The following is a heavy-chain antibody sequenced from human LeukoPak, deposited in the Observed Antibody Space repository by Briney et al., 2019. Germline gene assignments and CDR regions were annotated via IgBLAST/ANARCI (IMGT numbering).Heavy chain of an antibody. CDR3: ARARRVGIAAAGTLYYYYGMDV. J-gene: IGHJ6*02. Sequence: SETLSLTCTVSGGSISSYYWSWTRQPRGKGLEWIGYIYYSGSTNYNPSLKSRVTISVASPQNQFSLKLSSVTAADTAVYYCARARRVGIAAAGTLYYYYGMDVWGQGSTVPVSS. CDR1: GGSISSYY. D-gene: IGHD6-13*01. V-gene: IGHV4-59*01. CDR2: IYYSGST.